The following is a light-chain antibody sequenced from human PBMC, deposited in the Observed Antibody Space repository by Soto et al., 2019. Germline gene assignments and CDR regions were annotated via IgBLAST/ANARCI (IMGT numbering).Light chain of an antibody. CDR2: GAS. V-gene: IGKV1-39*01. J-gene: IGKJ4*01. CDR3: QQTYSTPLT. CDR1: QSINKY. Sequence: LMTQSPSSLSASVGDRVTITCRAGQSINKYLNWYQQKPGKAPERLISGASSLESGVPSRFTGSGSGTDFTLTISSLQPEDSATYYCQQTYSTPLTFGGGTRVEIK.